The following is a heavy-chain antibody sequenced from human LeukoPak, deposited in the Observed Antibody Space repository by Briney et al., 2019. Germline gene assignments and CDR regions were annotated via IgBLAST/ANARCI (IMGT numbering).Heavy chain of an antibody. CDR2: IKSKTDGGTT. V-gene: IGHV3-15*01. CDR3: TTNSGSYPNDAFDI. CDR1: GFTFSNAW. J-gene: IGHJ3*02. D-gene: IGHD1-26*01. Sequence: GGSLRVSCAASGFTFSNAWMSWVRQAPGKGLEWVGRIKSKTDGGTTDYAAPVKGRFTISRDDPKNTLYLQMNSLKTEDTAVYYCTTNSGSYPNDAFDIWGQGTMVTVSS.